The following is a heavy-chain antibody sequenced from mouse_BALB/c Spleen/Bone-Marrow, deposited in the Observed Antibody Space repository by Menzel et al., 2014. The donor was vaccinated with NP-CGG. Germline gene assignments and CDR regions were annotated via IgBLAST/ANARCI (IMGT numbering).Heavy chain of an antibody. V-gene: IGHV5-6-5*01. CDR3: ARGGFRGLDY. J-gene: IGHJ2*01. CDR1: GFTFSSYA. Sequence: EVKVVESGGGLVKPGGSLKLSCAASGFTFSSYAMSWVRQTPEKRLEWVASISSGGSTYYPDSVKGRFTISRDNARNSLYLQMSSLGSEDTAMYYCARGGFRGLDYWGQGTTLTVSS. CDR2: ISSGGST.